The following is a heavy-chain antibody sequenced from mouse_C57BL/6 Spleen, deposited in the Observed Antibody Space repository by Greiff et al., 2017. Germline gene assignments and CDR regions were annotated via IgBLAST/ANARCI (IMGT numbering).Heavy chain of an antibody. Sequence: QVQLKQSGPELVKPGASVKISCTASGYAISNSCMHWVKQRPGKGLEWIGRIYPGDGDTNYNGKFKGKATLTADTSSSTAYMQLSSLTSEDSAVYFCARVNAGDYGWYFDVWGTGTTVTVSA. CDR1: GYAISNSC. V-gene: IGHV1-82*01. D-gene: IGHD2-13*01. CDR3: ARVNAGDYGWYFDV. J-gene: IGHJ1*03. CDR2: IYPGDGDT.